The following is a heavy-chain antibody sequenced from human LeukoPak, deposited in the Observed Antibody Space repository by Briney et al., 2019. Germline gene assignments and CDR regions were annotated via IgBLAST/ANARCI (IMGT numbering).Heavy chain of an antibody. D-gene: IGHD3-10*01. V-gene: IGHV1-24*01. CDR2: FDPEDGET. CDR1: GYTLTELS. J-gene: IGHJ6*02. Sequence: ASVTVSCKVSGYTLTELSMHWVRQAPGKGLEWMGGFDPEDGETIYAQKFQGRVTITRDTSASTAYMELSSLRSEDTAVYYCARDYYGSGSYLYYYGMDVWGQGTTVTVSS. CDR3: ARDYYGSGSYLYYYGMDV.